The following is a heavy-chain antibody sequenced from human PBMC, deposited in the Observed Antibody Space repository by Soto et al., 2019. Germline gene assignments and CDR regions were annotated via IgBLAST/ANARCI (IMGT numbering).Heavy chain of an antibody. D-gene: IGHD2-15*01. CDR1: GDTITNNYY. CDR3: ARVKAEIVVETRLFYSINWFET. V-gene: IGHV4-38-2*01. J-gene: IGHJ5*02. Sequence: SETLSLTCAVSGDTITNNYYWGWIRQPPGKGLEWIGTIYESGSTYYNPSLHRRVIMSVETSKNQFSLKLTSVTAADTAVYFCARVKAEIVVETRLFYSINWFETWGQGTQVT. CDR2: IYESGST.